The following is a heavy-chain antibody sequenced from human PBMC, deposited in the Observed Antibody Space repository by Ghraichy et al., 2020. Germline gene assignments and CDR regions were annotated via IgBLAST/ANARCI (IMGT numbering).Heavy chain of an antibody. CDR3: ARDKETGDAFDI. CDR2: SIPIFGRA. D-gene: IGHD1-14*01. V-gene: IGHV1-69*08. J-gene: IGHJ3*02. CDR1: GGTLSSYS. Sequence: SVKVSCKASGGTLSSYSISWVRQAPGQGLEWMGRSIPIFGRANYAQKFQGRVTITAGKSTSTAYMELSSLRSEDTAVYYCARDKETGDAFDIWGQGTKVTVSS.